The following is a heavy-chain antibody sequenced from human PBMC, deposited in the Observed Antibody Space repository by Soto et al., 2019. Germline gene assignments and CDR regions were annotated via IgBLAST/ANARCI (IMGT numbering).Heavy chain of an antibody. CDR1: GFTFSSYG. CDR3: ARDGAGGDYADDSWGLVDY. Sequence: QVQLVESGGGVVQPGRSLRLSCAASGFTFSSYGMHWVRQAPGKGLEWVAVIWYDGSNKYYADSVKGRFTISRDNSKNTLYLQMNSLRAEDTAVYYCARDGAGGDYADDSWGLVDYWGQGTLVTVSS. D-gene: IGHD4-17*01. V-gene: IGHV3-33*01. CDR2: IWYDGSNK. J-gene: IGHJ4*02.